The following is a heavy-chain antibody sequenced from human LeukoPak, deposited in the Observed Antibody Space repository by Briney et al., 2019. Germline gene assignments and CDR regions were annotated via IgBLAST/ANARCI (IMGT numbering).Heavy chain of an antibody. V-gene: IGHV4-30-2*01. D-gene: IGHD5-18*01. CDR2: IYHSGST. CDR3: ARWRGYSYGLPWFDP. Sequence: SQTLSLTCAVSGGSISSGGYSWSWIRQPPGKGLEWIGYIYHSGSTYYNPSLKSRVTISVDRSKNQFSLKLSSVTAADTAVYYCARWRGYSYGLPWFDPWGRGTLVTVSS. CDR1: GGSISSGGYS. J-gene: IGHJ5*02.